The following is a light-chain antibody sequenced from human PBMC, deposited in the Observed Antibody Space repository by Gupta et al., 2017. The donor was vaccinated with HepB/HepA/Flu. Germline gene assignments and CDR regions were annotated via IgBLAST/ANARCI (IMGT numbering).Light chain of an antibody. V-gene: IGKV2-30*01. CDR3: MQASHWPLT. Sequence: EVVMTQSPLPLPVTPGQPASISCTSSQGLVYSDGNTYLRWFQQRPGQSPKRLIYTVSDRDSGVPDRFSGSGSGKEYTLRISRVEADDVGIYYCMQASHWPLTFGGGTKVEIK. CDR1: QGLVYSDGNTY. J-gene: IGKJ4*01. CDR2: TVS.